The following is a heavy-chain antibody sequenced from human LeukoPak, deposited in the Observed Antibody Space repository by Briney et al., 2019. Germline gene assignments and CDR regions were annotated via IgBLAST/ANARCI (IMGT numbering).Heavy chain of an antibody. CDR3: ARDNNCDY. J-gene: IGHJ4*02. CDR2: ISFDGGNE. CDR1: GFTFSSYG. Sequence: QPGGSLRLSCAASGFTFSSYGMHWVRQAPGKGLEWVAVISFDGGNEYYADSVKGRFTISRDDSKNTLYLQMNSLSAEDTAVYYCARDNNCDYWGQGTLVTVSS. V-gene: IGHV3-30*03.